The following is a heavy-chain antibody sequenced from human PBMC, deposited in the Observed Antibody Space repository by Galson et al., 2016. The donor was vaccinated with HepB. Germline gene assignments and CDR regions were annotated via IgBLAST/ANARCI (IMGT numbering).Heavy chain of an antibody. Sequence: ETLSLTCAVSGGSISSPHWWTWVRQAPGKGLEWVSGISDSGLTTYYADSVKGRFTISRDNSQRTLHLQMNSLRAEDTAVYYCAKGGYYDFWTEYLIGYWGQGTLVTVSS. CDR1: GGSISSPH. CDR2: ISDSGLTT. CDR3: AKGGYYDFWTEYLIGY. V-gene: IGHV3-23*01. D-gene: IGHD3/OR15-3a*01. J-gene: IGHJ4*02.